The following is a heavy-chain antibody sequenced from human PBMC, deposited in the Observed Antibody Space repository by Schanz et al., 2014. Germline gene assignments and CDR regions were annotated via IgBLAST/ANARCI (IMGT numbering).Heavy chain of an antibody. D-gene: IGHD4-4*01. CDR3: ARRPQLQCFDY. J-gene: IGHJ4*02. Sequence: EVRLVESGGGVVRPGRSLRLSCATSGFIFTSYSMHWVRQAPGKGLEWVSTISASGSATYYADSVKGRLTISRDNSKNTVYLQMSSLRVEDTAVYYCARRPQLQCFDYWGQGTLVTVSS. V-gene: IGHV3-21*04. CDR1: GFIFTSYS. CDR2: ISASGSAT.